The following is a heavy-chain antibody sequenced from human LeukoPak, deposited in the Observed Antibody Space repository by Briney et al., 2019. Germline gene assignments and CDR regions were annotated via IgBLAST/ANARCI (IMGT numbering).Heavy chain of an antibody. CDR1: GFTVSNNY. V-gene: IGHV3-21*01. J-gene: IGHJ4*02. D-gene: IGHD6-13*01. Sequence: GGSLRLSCAASGFTVSNNYMTWVRQAPGKGLEWVSSISGGSSYIYYADSVKGRFTISRDNAKSSLYLQMNSLRAEDTAVYYCASGSEYTSSWWYYFDYWGQGTLVTVSS. CDR3: ASGSEYTSSWWYYFDY. CDR2: ISGGSSYI.